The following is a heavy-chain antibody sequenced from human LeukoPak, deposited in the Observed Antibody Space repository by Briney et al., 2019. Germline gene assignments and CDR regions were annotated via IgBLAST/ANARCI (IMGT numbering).Heavy chain of an antibody. CDR3: ARDGAARLLRYYYYMDV. D-gene: IGHD6-6*01. V-gene: IGHV3-30*03. CDR2: ISYDGKNQ. CDR1: GFTFSSYS. Sequence: GGSLRLSCAASGFTFSSYSMNWVRQAPGKGLEWVGVISYDGKNQHYADSVKGRFTISRDNSKDTQFLQMNSLRAEDTAVYYCARDGAARLLRYYYYMDVWGKGTTVSVSS. J-gene: IGHJ6*03.